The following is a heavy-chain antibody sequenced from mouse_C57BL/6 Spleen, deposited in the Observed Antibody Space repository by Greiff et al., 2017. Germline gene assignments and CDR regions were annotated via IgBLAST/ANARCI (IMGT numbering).Heavy chain of an antibody. Sequence: DVMLVESGGGLVQPGGSLSLSCAASGFTFTDYYMSWVRQPPGTALAWLGFIRNKANGYTTEYSASVKGRFTISRDNAQISLYLQMNALRAEDSATYYWARYHLDYFDYWGQGTTLTVSS. J-gene: IGHJ2*01. CDR1: GFTFTDYY. CDR3: ARYHLDYFDY. CDR2: IRNKANGYTT. V-gene: IGHV7-3*01.